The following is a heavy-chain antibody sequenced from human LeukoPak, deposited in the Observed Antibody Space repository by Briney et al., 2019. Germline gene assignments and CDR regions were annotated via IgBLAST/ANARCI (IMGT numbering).Heavy chain of an antibody. CDR1: GFTFSSYN. Sequence: GGSLRLSCAASGFTFSSYNMNWVRQAPGKGLEWVSSISSSGSYTYYADSVKGRFAISRDNAKNSLYLQMNSLRAEDTAVYYCARDYMSLNYNNFDSWGQGTLVTVSS. J-gene: IGHJ4*02. CDR3: ARDYMSLNYNNFDS. CDR2: ISSSGSYT. V-gene: IGHV3-21*01. D-gene: IGHD1-7*01.